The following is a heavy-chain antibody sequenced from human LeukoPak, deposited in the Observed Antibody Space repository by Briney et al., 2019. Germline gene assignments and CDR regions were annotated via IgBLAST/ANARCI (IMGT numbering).Heavy chain of an antibody. CDR3: ARDQWRLFDY. V-gene: IGHV3-7*04. Sequence: PGGSLRLSCAASGFTFSNYWMSWVRQAPGKGLEWVANIKEDGSDTYFVDSVRGRFTISRDNAKNLLFLHMISLRGEDTAVYYCARDQWRLFDYWGQGTLVTVSS. J-gene: IGHJ4*02. D-gene: IGHD2-21*02. CDR2: IKEDGSDT. CDR1: GFTFSNYW.